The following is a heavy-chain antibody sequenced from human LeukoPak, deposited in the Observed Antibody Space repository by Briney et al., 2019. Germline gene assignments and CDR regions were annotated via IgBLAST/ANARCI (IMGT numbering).Heavy chain of an antibody. CDR2: IYYSGST. Sequence: SETLSLTCTVSGGSISSSSYYWGWIRQPPGKELEWIGSIYYSGSTYYNPSLKSRVTISVDTSKNQFSLKLSSVTAADTAVYYCARDFGVTIFGVVDAFDIWGQGTMVTVSS. CDR1: GGSISSSSYY. D-gene: IGHD3-3*01. CDR3: ARDFGVTIFGVVDAFDI. J-gene: IGHJ3*02. V-gene: IGHV4-39*07.